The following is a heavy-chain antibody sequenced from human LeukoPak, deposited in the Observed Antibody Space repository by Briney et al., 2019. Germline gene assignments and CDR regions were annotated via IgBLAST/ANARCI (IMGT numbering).Heavy chain of an antibody. CDR3: ARDVVVTAIPYYYYGMDV. V-gene: IGHV4-39*02. CDR1: GGSISSSSYY. D-gene: IGHD2-21*02. J-gene: IGHJ6*02. CDR2: IYYSGST. Sequence: SETLSLTCTVSGGSISSSSYYWGWIRQPPGKGLEWIGSIYYSGSTYYNPSLKSRVTISVDTSKSQFSLKLSSVTAADTAVYYCARDVVVTAIPYYYYGMDVWGQGTTVTVSS.